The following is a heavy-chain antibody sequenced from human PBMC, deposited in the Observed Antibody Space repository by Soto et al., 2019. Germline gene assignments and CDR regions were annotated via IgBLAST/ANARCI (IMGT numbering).Heavy chain of an antibody. CDR1: GGSISSGGYY. D-gene: IGHD1-20*01. CDR3: AREGSIRYYYYYMDV. Sequence: QVQLQESGPGLVKPSQTLSLTCTVSGGSISSGGYYWSWIRQHPGKGLEWIGYIYYSGSTYYNPSLKSRVTISVDTSKNQFSLKLSSVTAADTAVYYCAREGSIRYYYYYMDVWGKGTTVTVSS. CDR2: IYYSGST. J-gene: IGHJ6*03. V-gene: IGHV4-31*03.